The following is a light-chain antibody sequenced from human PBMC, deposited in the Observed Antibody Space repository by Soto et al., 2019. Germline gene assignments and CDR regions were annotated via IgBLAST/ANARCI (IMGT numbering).Light chain of an antibody. CDR1: ISNIGAGYD. CDR3: QSYDSSISGYV. Sequence: QSVLTQPPSVSGAPGQRFTISFTWSISNIGAGYDVHWYQQLPVTAPKLLIYAHSDRPSGVPDRFSCSKSGTSPSLAITGLQAEDEADYYCQSYDSSISGYVFAPGTKVTGL. V-gene: IGLV1-40*01. CDR2: AHS. J-gene: IGLJ1*01.